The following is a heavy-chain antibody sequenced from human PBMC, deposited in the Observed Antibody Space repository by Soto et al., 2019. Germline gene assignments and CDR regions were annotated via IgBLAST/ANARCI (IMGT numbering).Heavy chain of an antibody. Sequence: QVHLVESGGGLVKPGVSLRLSCATSGFPVSDYYMSWIRQAPGKGLECLSPISPKSTNTNYADSVKGRFTISRDNTKSSLFLQMNSLGVEDTAVYYCARGGGGGLFEHWGQGVLVTVSS. D-gene: IGHD2-21*01. CDR3: ARGGGGGLFEH. V-gene: IGHV3-11*06. CDR2: ISPKSTNT. J-gene: IGHJ4*02. CDR1: GFPVSDYY.